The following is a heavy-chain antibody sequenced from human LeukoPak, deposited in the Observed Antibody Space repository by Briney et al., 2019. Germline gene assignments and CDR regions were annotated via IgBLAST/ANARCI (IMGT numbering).Heavy chain of an antibody. Sequence: GGSLRLSCAASGFTFSSSAMSWVRHAPGKGLEWVSSISGSGSGGSTYYADSVKGRFTISRDNAKNSLYLQMSSLRAEDTAVYYCARAKRNGFDIWGQGTMVTVSS. CDR3: ARAKRNGFDI. V-gene: IGHV3-23*01. J-gene: IGHJ3*02. CDR2: ISGSGSGGST. CDR1: GFTFSSSA.